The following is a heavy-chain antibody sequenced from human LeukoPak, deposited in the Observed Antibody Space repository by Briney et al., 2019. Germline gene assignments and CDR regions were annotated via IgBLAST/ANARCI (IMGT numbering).Heavy chain of an antibody. CDR1: GFTFSSFG. CDR2: LSYDGSNN. Sequence: PGRSLTLSCAASGFTFSSFGMHWVRQAPGKGLEGVAVLSYDGSNNYYADSVKGRFTISRDNSKNTLYLQMNSLRAEDTAVYYCAKDASTVTLHADYWGQGTLVTVSS. J-gene: IGHJ4*02. V-gene: IGHV3-30*18. CDR3: AKDASTVTLHADY. D-gene: IGHD4-17*01.